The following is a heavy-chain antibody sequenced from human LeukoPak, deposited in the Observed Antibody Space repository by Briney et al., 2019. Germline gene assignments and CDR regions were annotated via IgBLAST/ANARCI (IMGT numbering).Heavy chain of an antibody. D-gene: IGHD3-10*01. CDR3: ARDVYYGSGSPRLDY. CDR2: ISWNSGSI. Sequence: PGGSLRLSCTASGFTFINYSMNWVRQAPGKGLEWVSGISWNSGSIGYADSVKGRFTISRDNAKNSLYLQMNSLRAEDTAVYYCARDVYYGSGSPRLDYWGQGTLVTVSS. V-gene: IGHV3-9*01. J-gene: IGHJ4*02. CDR1: GFTFINYS.